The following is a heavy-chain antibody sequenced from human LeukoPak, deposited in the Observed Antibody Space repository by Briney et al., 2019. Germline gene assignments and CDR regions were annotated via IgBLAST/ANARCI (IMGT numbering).Heavy chain of an antibody. Sequence: ASVKVPARLLDTPSRHWVRQAPGQRLEWMGWFNSDTGNTEYSQKFQGRVSISRDTSANTAYLEVNRLRPEDTALFYCVRGGPNKNCWTPDYWGQGTLVTVSS. CDR3: VRGGPNKNCWTPDY. V-gene: IGHV1-3*01. D-gene: IGHD2-21*01. J-gene: IGHJ4*02. CDR2: FNSDTGNT. CDR1: DTPSR.